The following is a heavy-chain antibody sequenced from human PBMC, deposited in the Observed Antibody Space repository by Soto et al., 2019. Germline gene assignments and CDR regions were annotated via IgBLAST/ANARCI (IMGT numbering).Heavy chain of an antibody. V-gene: IGHV1-18*01. CDR3: ARGRYGDY. D-gene: IGHD1-1*01. J-gene: IGHJ4*02. CDR1: GYAFTTYG. CDR2: ISAHNGNT. Sequence: QVHLVQSGAEVKKPGASVKVSCQGSGYAFTTYGITWVRQAPGQGLEWMGWISAHNGNTNSAQTLQRRVTVTRDTSTSPAYMELRSLRYVYTAVYYCARGRYGDYWGQGALVTVSS.